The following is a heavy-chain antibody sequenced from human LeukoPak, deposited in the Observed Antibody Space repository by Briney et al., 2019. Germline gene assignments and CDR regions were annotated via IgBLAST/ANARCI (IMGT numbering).Heavy chain of an antibody. Sequence: SETLSLTCTVSGDSINSYYWGWVRQPPGKGLEWIGYIYRTGSVNYNPSLESRVTISIDTSKNQFSLKLSSVTATDTALYYCARTLSGTYNVADYWGQGTLVTVSS. J-gene: IGHJ4*02. D-gene: IGHD1-26*01. CDR1: GDSINSYY. CDR2: IYRTGSV. CDR3: ARTLSGTYNVADY. V-gene: IGHV4-59*08.